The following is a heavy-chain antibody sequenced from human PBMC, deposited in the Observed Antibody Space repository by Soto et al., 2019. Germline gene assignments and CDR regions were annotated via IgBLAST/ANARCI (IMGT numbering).Heavy chain of an antibody. CDR2: INPNSGGT. D-gene: IGHD3-10*01. CDR1: GYTFTGYY. V-gene: IGHV1-2*04. J-gene: IGHJ5*02. Sequence: ASVKVSCKASGYTFTGYYMHWVRQAPGQGLEWMGWINPNSGGTNYAQKFQGWVTMTRDTSISTAYMELSRLRSDDTAVYYCARATMVRGVIWWFDPWGQGTLVTVSS. CDR3: ARATMVRGVIWWFDP.